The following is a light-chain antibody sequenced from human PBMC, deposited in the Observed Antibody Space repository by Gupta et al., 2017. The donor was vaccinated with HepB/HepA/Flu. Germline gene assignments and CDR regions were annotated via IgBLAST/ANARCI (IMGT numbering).Light chain of an antibody. V-gene: IGKV1-39*01. CDR3: QQSYSSPPT. J-gene: IGKJ1*01. Sequence: DIQMTQSPSSLSASVGDRVTITCRASQSISNNLHWYQQKPGKAPKHLIYAASSLQSGVPSRFSGSGSGTDFTLTISSLQPEDFATYFCQQSYSSPPTFGQGTKVEVK. CDR2: AAS. CDR1: QSISNN.